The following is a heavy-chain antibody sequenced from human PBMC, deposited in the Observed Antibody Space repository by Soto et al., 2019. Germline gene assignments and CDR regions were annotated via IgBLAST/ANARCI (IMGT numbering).Heavy chain of an antibody. CDR1: GGSFSGYY. CDR2: INHSGST. J-gene: IGHJ4*02. D-gene: IGHD6-13*01. V-gene: IGHV4-34*01. Sequence: QVQLQQWGAGLLKPSETLSLTCAVYGGSFSGYYWSWIRQPPGKGLEWIGEINHSGSTNYNPSLKIRVTTTVETSNNQFSLKLSSVTAADTAVYYCARGSIAAAGRSLLGYWGQGTLVTVYS. CDR3: ARGSIAAAGRSLLGY.